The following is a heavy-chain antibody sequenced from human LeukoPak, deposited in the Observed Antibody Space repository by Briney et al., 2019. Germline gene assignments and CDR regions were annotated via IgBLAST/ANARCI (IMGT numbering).Heavy chain of an antibody. CDR1: GFSFSSFW. Sequence: GGSLILSCAASGFSFSSFWMHWVRQAPGKGLVWVSRIESDGSSTSYADSVKGRFTISRDNAKNTLYLQMNSLRAEDTAVYYCARSSSSSFDYWGQGTLLTVSS. CDR2: IESDGSST. D-gene: IGHD6-13*01. CDR3: ARSSSSSFDY. J-gene: IGHJ4*02. V-gene: IGHV3-74*01.